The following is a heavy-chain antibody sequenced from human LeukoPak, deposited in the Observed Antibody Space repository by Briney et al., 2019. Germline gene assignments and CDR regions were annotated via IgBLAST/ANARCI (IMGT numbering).Heavy chain of an antibody. V-gene: IGHV4-39*07. CDR1: GGSISSSSYY. CDR2: IYYSGST. J-gene: IGHJ6*02. D-gene: IGHD3-22*01. CDR3: ARDPPLPYYYDIYGMDV. Sequence: SETLSLTCTVSGGSISSSSYYWGWIRQPPGKGLEWIGSIYYSGSTNYNPSLKSRVTMSVDTSKNQFSLKLSSVTAADTAVYYCARDPPLPYYYDIYGMDVWGQGTTVTVSS.